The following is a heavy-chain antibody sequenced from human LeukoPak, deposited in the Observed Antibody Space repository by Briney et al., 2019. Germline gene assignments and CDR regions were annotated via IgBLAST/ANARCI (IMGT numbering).Heavy chain of an antibody. CDR2: IGTAGDT. D-gene: IGHD6-13*01. J-gene: IGHJ6*02. V-gene: IGHV3-13*01. CDR1: GFTFSSYD. Sequence: GGSLRLSSAAPGFTFSSYDMHWVRQATGKGLEWVSAIGTAGDTYYPGSVKGRFTISRENAKNSLYLQMNSLRAGDTAVYYCARGAAAGGYYYYGMDVWGQGTTVTVSS. CDR3: ARGAAAGGYYYYGMDV.